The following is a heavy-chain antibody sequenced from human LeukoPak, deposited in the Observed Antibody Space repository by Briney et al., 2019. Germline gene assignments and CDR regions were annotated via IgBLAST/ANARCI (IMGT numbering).Heavy chain of an antibody. Sequence: GRSLRLSCTASGFTFGDYAMTWVRQAPGKGLEWVGFIRSQIYGGTPEYAASVKGRFTISRDDSEGVAYLQMNSLKTEDTAVYYCTRDQTPYYWGQGTLVTVSS. CDR2: IRSQIYGGTP. CDR1: GFTFGDYA. V-gene: IGHV3-49*04. CDR3: TRDQTPYY. J-gene: IGHJ4*02.